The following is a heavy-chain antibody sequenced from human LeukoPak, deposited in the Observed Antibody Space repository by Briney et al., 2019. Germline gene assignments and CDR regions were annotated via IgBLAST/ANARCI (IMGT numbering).Heavy chain of an antibody. CDR3: ARVPICSSTSCYTRPYYFDY. CDR1: GYTFTSYG. CDR2: ISAYNGNT. J-gene: IGHJ4*02. V-gene: IGHV1-18*01. D-gene: IGHD2-2*02. Sequence: GASVKVSCKASGYTFTSYGISWVRQAPGQGLEWMGWISAYNGNTNYAQKFQGRVTMTRDTSISTAYMELSRLRSDDTAVYYCARVPICSSTSCYTRPYYFDYWGQGTLVTVSS.